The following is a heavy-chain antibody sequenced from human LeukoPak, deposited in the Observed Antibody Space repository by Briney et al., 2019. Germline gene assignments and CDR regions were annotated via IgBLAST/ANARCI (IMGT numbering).Heavy chain of an antibody. CDR3: ARDGYGDASFDY. CDR1: GGSISSGDYY. V-gene: IGHV4-30-4*01. J-gene: IGHJ4*02. CDR2: IYYSGST. D-gene: IGHD4-17*01. Sequence: SETLSLTCTVSGGSISSGDYYWSWIRQPPGKGLEWIGYIYYSGSTYYNPSLKSRVTISVDTSKNQSSLKLSSVTAADTAVYYCARDGYGDASFDYWGQGTLATVSS.